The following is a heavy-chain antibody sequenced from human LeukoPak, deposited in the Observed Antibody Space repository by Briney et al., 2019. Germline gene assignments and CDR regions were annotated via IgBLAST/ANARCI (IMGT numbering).Heavy chain of an antibody. CDR2: MDPNSGNT. CDR1: GYTFTSYD. CDR3: ATMGYCSGGSCYPYYYYGMDV. V-gene: IGHV1-8*01. D-gene: IGHD2-15*01. Sequence: ASVKVSCKASGYTFTSYDINWVRQATGQGLEWMGWMDPNSGNTGYAQKFQGRVTMTRNTSISTAYMELNSLRSEDTAVYYCATMGYCSGGSCYPYYYYGMDVWGQGTTVTVSS. J-gene: IGHJ6*02.